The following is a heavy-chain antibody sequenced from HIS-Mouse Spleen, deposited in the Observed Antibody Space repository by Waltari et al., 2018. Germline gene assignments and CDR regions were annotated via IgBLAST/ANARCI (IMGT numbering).Heavy chain of an antibody. CDR3: AREIPYSSSWYDWYFDL. V-gene: IGHV4-39*07. Sequence: QLQLQESGPGLVKPSETLSIPCTASGGSIRSSSYHWAWVRQPPGKGLEWIGSIYYSGSTYYNPSLKSRVTISVDTSKNQFSLKLSSVTAADTAVYYCAREIPYSSSWYDWYFDLWGRGTLVTVSS. J-gene: IGHJ2*01. D-gene: IGHD6-13*01. CDR1: GGSIRSSSYH. CDR2: IYYSGST.